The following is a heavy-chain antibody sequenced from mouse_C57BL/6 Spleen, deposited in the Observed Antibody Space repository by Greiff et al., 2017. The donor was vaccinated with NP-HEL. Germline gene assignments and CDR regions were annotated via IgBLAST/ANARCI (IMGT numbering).Heavy chain of an antibody. J-gene: IGHJ2*01. V-gene: IGHV1-53*01. Sequence: VQLQQPGTELVKPGASVKLSCKASGYTFTSYWMHWVKQRPGQGLEWIGNINPSNGGTNYTEKFKSKATLTVAKSSSTAYMQLSSLTSEDSAVYYWARRATTVGGGNYVDYWGQGTTLTVSS. D-gene: IGHD1-1*01. CDR1: GYTFTSYW. CDR2: INPSNGGT. CDR3: ARRATTVGGGNYVDY.